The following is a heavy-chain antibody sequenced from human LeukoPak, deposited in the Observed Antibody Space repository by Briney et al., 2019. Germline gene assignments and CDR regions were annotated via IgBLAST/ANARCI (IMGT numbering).Heavy chain of an antibody. Sequence: PSQTLSLTCTVSGGSISSGDYYWTWIRQPPGQDLEWIGSINHSGSTYYNPSPKSRVTMLLDRSKNQFSLNLSSVTAADTAVYYCARDRGGYGSYYYMDVWGKGTTVTVSS. CDR3: ARDRGGYGSYYYMDV. CDR2: INHSGST. J-gene: IGHJ6*03. V-gene: IGHV4-30-2*01. CDR1: GGSISSGDYY. D-gene: IGHD3-10*01.